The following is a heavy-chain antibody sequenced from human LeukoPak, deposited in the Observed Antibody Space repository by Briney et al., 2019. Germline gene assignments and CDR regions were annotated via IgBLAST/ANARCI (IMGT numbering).Heavy chain of an antibody. J-gene: IGHJ4*02. CDR2: MDQSGTT. CDR3: ARGVASGEANHDFWGRVGTHYYFDF. D-gene: IGHD3-3*01. V-gene: IGHV4-38-2*02. CDR1: GYSISNFYS. Sequence: SETLSLTCTVSGYSISNFYSWGWVRQPPEKGLEWIASMDQSGTTYSNPSLESRVTISVDTSTNQFSLQLRSVTAADTAVYYCARGVASGEANHDFWGRVGTHYYFDFWGQGSLVTVSS.